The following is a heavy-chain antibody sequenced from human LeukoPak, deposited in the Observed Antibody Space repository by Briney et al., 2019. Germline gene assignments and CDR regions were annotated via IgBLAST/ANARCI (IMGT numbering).Heavy chain of an antibody. J-gene: IGHJ2*01. V-gene: IGHV3-30*18. CDR2: ISYDGSNK. Sequence: GRSLRLSCAASGCTFSSYGMHWVRQAPGKGLEWVAVISYDGSNKYYADSVKGRFTISRDNSKNTLYLQMNSLRAEDTAVYYCAKGKGYYDSSGYYPYYWYFDLWGRGTLVTVSS. D-gene: IGHD3-22*01. CDR1: GCTFSSYG. CDR3: AKGKGYYDSSGYYPYYWYFDL.